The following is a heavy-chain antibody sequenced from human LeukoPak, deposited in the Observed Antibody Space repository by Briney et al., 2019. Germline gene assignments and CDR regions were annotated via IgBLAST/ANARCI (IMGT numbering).Heavy chain of an antibody. Sequence: GGSLRLSCAASGFTFSSYSMNWVRQAPGKGLEWVSSISSSSSYIYYADSVKGRFTISRDNAKNSLYLQMNSLRAEDTAVYYCARALGYGDYCLDYWGQGTLVTVSS. CDR1: GFTFSSYS. CDR2: ISSSSSYI. CDR3: ARALGYGDYCLDY. J-gene: IGHJ4*02. D-gene: IGHD4-17*01. V-gene: IGHV3-21*01.